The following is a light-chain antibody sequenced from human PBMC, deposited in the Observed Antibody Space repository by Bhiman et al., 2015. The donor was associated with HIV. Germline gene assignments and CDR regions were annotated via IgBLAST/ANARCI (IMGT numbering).Light chain of an antibody. Sequence: SYELTQPPSVSVSPGQTARITCSGDTLPKKYAYWYRQKPGQAPVLVIYKDTERPSGIPERFSGSSSGTTVTLTISGVQAEDEADYYCQSGDTSGTYQGIFGGGTKLTVL. CDR2: KDT. CDR1: TLPKKY. CDR3: QSGDTSGTYQGI. J-gene: IGLJ2*01. V-gene: IGLV3-25*03.